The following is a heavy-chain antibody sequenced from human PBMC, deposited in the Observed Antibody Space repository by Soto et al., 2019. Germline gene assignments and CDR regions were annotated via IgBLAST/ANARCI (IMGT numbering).Heavy chain of an antibody. CDR2: IYYSGST. CDR3: ARDRRESSSSSDYYYYGMDV. J-gene: IGHJ6*02. Sequence: SETLSLTCTVSGGSISSGGYYWSWIRQHPGKGLEWIGYIYYSGSTYYNPSLKSRVTISVDTSKNQFSLKLSSVTAADTAVYYCARDRRESSSSSDYYYYGMDVWGQGTTVTVSS. CDR1: GGSISSGGYY. D-gene: IGHD6-13*01. V-gene: IGHV4-31*03.